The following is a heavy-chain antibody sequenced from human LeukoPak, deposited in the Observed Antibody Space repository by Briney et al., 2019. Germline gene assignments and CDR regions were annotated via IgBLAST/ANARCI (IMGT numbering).Heavy chain of an antibody. CDR3: AEIWFGEFDY. Sequence: GGSLRLSCAASGFTFSSYGMHWVRQAPGKGLEWVAVISYDGSNKYYADSVKGRFTISRDNSKNTLYLQMNSLRAEDTAVYYCAEIWFGEFDYWGQGALVTVSS. D-gene: IGHD3-10*01. CDR1: GFTFSSYG. J-gene: IGHJ4*02. V-gene: IGHV3-30*18. CDR2: ISYDGSNK.